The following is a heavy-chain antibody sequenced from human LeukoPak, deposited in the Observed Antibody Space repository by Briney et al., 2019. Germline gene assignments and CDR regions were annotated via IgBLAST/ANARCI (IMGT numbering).Heavy chain of an antibody. V-gene: IGHV3-23*01. CDR1: GFTFSSYG. CDR3: AREGGSYSNYFDY. Sequence: GGSLRLSCAASGFTFSSYGMSWVRQAPGKGLEWVSATSGSGGSTYYADSVKGRFTSSRDNSKNTLYLQMNSLKAEDTAIYYCAREGGSYSNYFDYWGQGTLVTVSS. D-gene: IGHD1-26*01. J-gene: IGHJ4*02. CDR2: TSGSGGST.